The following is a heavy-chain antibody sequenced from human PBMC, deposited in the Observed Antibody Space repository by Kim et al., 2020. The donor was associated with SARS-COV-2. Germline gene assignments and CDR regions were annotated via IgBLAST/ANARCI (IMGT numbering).Heavy chain of an antibody. Sequence: GGSLRLSCAASGFTFSSYGMHWVRQAPGKGLEWVAVISYDGSNKYYADSVKGRFTISRDNSKNTLYLQMNSLRAEDTAVYYCAKVSQWLRLIGFGDYWGQGTLVTVSS. CDR1: GFTFSSYG. D-gene: IGHD5-12*01. CDR3: AKVSQWLRLIGFGDY. V-gene: IGHV3-30*18. CDR2: ISYDGSNK. J-gene: IGHJ4*02.